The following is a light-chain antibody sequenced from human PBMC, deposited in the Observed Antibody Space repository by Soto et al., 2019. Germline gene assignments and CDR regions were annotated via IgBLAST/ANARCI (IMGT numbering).Light chain of an antibody. V-gene: IGKV3D-20*01. CDR2: DAS. CDR3: QKYDTSPIT. CDR1: QSVSSSY. J-gene: IGKJ5*01. Sequence: DIVLTQSPATLSLSPGERATLSCGASQSVSSSYLAWYQQKPGQAPRLLIYDASNRATGIPARFSGSGSGTDFTLTISSLEPEDFAVYYCQKYDTSPITFGQGTRLEIK.